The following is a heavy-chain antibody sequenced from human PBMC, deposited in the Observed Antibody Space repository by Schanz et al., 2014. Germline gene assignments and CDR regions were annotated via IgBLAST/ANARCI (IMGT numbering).Heavy chain of an antibody. CDR1: GFTFNSYA. D-gene: IGHD6-13*01. J-gene: IGHJ4*01. CDR3: AREQIMAAAGLVDY. V-gene: IGHV3-23*01. CDR2: ISHSGGSK. Sequence: DVQLLESGGGLVQPGGSLRLSCAASGFTFNSYAMTWVRQAPGKGLEWVSSISHSGGSKYYADSVKGRFTISRDSGQNSLYLQMNSLRAGDTAVYYCAREQIMAAAGLVDYWGHGTLVTVSS.